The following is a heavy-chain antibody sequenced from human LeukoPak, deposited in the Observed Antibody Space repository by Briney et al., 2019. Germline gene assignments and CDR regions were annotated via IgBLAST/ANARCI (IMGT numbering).Heavy chain of an antibody. CDR1: GGSISSYY. V-gene: IGHV4-59*12. J-gene: IGHJ4*02. CDR2: IYYSGST. D-gene: IGHD3-22*01. CDR3: AREGFYYYDSSGYFDY. Sequence: SSETLSLTCTVSGGSISSYYWSWIRQPPGKGLEWIGYIYYSGSTNYNPSLKSRVTISVDTSKNQFSLKLSSVTAADTAVYYCAREGFYYYDSSGYFDYWGQGTLVTVSS.